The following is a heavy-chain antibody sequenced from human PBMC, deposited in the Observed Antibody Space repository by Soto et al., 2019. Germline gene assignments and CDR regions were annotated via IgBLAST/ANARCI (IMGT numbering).Heavy chain of an antibody. Sequence: QVQLQESGPGLVKPSQTLSLTCTVSGGSISSGGYYWSWIRQHPGKGLEWIGYIYYSGSTYYNPSLKSRVTISVDTSKNQFSLKLSSVTAADTAVYYCAREGPLYGDYSDGRYFQHWGQGTLVTVSS. CDR1: GGSISSGGYY. V-gene: IGHV4-31*03. D-gene: IGHD4-17*01. CDR3: AREGPLYGDYSDGRYFQH. J-gene: IGHJ1*01. CDR2: IYYSGST.